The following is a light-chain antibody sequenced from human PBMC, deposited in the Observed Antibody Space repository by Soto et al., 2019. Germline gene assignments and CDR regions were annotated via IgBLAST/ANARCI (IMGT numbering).Light chain of an antibody. J-gene: IGKJ1*01. V-gene: IGKV4-1*01. CDR1: QSLLFTSHNKNY. Sequence: DIVMTQSPDSLAVSLGERATINCRSNQSLLFTSHNKNYLGWYQQKPGQPPTLLSYWASIRESGVPDRFSGRGSGTEFTLTISSLQAEDVAVYYCHQYYDSVRTFGQGTRVEIK. CDR3: HQYYDSVRT. CDR2: WAS.